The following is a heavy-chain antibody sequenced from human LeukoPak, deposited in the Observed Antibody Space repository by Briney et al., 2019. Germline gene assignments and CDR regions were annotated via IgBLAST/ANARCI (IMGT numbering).Heavy chain of an antibody. Sequence: PSETLSLTCTVSGYSISSGYYWGWIRQPPGKGLEWIGSIYHSGSTYYNPSLKSRVTISVDTSKNQFSLKLSSVTAADTAVYYCARGGRDGYNWLKGYYYYYYYMDVWGKGTTVTVSS. J-gene: IGHJ6*03. CDR3: ARGGRDGYNWLKGYYYYYYYMDV. CDR1: GYSISSGYY. V-gene: IGHV4-38-2*02. CDR2: IYHSGST. D-gene: IGHD5-24*01.